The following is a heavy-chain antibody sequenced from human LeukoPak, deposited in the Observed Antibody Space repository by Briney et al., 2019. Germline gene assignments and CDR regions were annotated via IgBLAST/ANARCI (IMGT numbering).Heavy chain of an antibody. CDR3: ARDDGLF. CDR1: GLTVSDTY. CDR2: MYAGGNT. V-gene: IGHV3-66*01. D-gene: IGHD5-24*01. J-gene: IGHJ4*02. Sequence: HSGGSLRLSCAASGLTVSDTYMSWARQAPGKGLEWVSLMYAGGNTYYADSVKGRFTISRDISKNTLYLQMNSLRAEDTAIYYCARDDGLFWGQGTLVTISS.